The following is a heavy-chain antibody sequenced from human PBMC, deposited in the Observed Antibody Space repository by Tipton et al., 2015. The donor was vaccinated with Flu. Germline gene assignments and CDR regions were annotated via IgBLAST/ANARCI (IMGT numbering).Heavy chain of an antibody. CDR2: IYSSGST. V-gene: IGHV4-4*07. D-gene: IGHD6-13*01. J-gene: IGHJ4*02. CDR3: AKGPYSGNWYRFNY. Sequence: TLSLTCTVSGGSISNYYWSWSRQPAGKGLEWIGRIYSSGSTNYNPSLKSRVTMSVDTSRNQFSLRLTSVTAAATAVYYCAKGPYSGNWYRFNYWGQGTLVTVSS. CDR1: GGSISNYY.